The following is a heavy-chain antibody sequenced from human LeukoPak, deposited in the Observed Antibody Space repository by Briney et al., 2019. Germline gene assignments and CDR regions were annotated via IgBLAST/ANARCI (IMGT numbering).Heavy chain of an antibody. V-gene: IGHV1-18*01. D-gene: IGHD3-10*01. CDR3: ARDEGRLWFGESYY. Sequence: ASVTVSCKASGYTFTSYGISWVRQAPGQGLEWMGWISAYNGNTNYAQKLQGRVTMTTDTSTSTAYMELRSLRSDDTAVYYCARDEGRLWFGESYYWGQGTLVTVSS. CDR1: GYTFTSYG. J-gene: IGHJ4*02. CDR2: ISAYNGNT.